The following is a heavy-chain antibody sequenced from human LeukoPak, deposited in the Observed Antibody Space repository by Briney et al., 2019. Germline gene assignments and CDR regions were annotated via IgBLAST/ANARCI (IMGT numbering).Heavy chain of an antibody. CDR1: GLTFNNFA. D-gene: IGHD6-19*01. Sequence: GGSLRLSCAASGLTFNNFAFFWVRQAPGKGLEWVSDISGSGMSTYYADSVKGRFTISRDNSKNSLFLEMSSLRVEDTATYYYAKNLFKDFEGSAFFGIMDVWGKGTTVTVSS. V-gene: IGHV3-23*01. J-gene: IGHJ6*03. CDR2: ISGSGMST. CDR3: AKNLFKDFEGSAFFGIMDV.